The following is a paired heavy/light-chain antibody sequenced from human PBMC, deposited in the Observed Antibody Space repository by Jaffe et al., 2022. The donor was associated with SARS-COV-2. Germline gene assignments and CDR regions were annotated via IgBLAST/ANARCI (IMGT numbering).Light chain of an antibody. CDR1: QSVSSSY. V-gene: IGKV3-20*01. Sequence: EIVLTQSPGTLSLSPGERATLSCRASQSVSSSYLAWYQQKPGQAPRLFIYGASSRATGIPDRFSGSGSGTDFTLTISRLEPEDSAVYYCQQYGSSLSFGGGTKVEIK. J-gene: IGKJ4*01. CDR3: QQYGSSLS. CDR2: GAS.
Heavy chain of an antibody. J-gene: IGHJ6*02. D-gene: IGHD3-9*01. CDR1: GYSFSSYW. V-gene: IGHV5-10-1*03. CDR3: ARLSPGVRYFGSLLFNYGMDV. Sequence: EVQLVQSGAEVKKPGESLRISCKGSGYSFSSYWISWVRQMPGKGLEWMGKIDPSDSYTNYSPSFQGHVTISVDKPFSTAYLQWSSLKASDTAMYYCARLSPGVRYFGSLLFNYGMDVWGQGTTVTVSS. CDR2: IDPSDSYT.